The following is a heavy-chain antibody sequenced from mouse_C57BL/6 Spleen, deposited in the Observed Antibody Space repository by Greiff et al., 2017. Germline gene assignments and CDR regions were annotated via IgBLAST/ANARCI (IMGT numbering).Heavy chain of an antibody. D-gene: IGHD1-1*01. Sequence: VQLQQSGPELVKPGASVKISCKASGYAFSSSWMNWVKQRPGKGLEWIGRIYPGDGDTNYNGKFKGKATLTADKSSSTAYMQLSSLTSEGSAVYFCARWGYYGFYSWGHDATLSV. J-gene: IGHJ2*01. CDR1: GYAFSSSW. CDR3: ARWGYYGFYS. CDR2: IYPGDGDT. V-gene: IGHV1-82*01.